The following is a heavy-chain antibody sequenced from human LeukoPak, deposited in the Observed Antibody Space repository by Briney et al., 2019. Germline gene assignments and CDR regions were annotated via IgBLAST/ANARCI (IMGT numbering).Heavy chain of an antibody. J-gene: IGHJ4*02. V-gene: IGHV4-61*02. Sequence: SQTLSPTCTVSGGSIKSVLHSWNWIRQPAGKGLEWIGRFFGSGSTNYNPSLESRVTISVDTAKNQFFLNLTSVTAADAAVYYCATRQLHMTADSQVDYWGQGTLVTVSS. CDR3: ATRQLHMTADSQVDY. D-gene: IGHD5-24*01. CDR1: GGSIKSVLHS. CDR2: FFGSGST.